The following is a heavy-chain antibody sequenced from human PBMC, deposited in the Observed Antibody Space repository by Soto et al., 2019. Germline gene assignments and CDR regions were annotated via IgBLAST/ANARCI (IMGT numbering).Heavy chain of an antibody. Sequence: PGGSLRLSCAASGFTFSSYGMHWVRQAPGKGLEWVAVISYDGSNKYYADSVKGRFTISRDNSKNTLYLQMNSLRAEDTAVYYCAKDQWSSGYSTPGYWGQGTLVTVSS. V-gene: IGHV3-30*18. CDR2: ISYDGSNK. CDR1: GFTFSSYG. D-gene: IGHD3-22*01. CDR3: AKDQWSSGYSTPGY. J-gene: IGHJ4*02.